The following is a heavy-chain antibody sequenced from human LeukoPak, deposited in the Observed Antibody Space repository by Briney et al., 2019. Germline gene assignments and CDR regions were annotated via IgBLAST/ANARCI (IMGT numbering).Heavy chain of an antibody. Sequence: PGGSLRLSCAASGFTFSSYWMNWARQAPGKGLEWVSAISGSGGSTYYADSVKGRFTISRDNSKNTQYLQMNSLRAEDTAVYYCASPGSYPFDYWGQGTLVTVSS. V-gene: IGHV3-23*01. CDR3: ASPGSYPFDY. CDR1: GFTFSSYW. CDR2: ISGSGGST. D-gene: IGHD1-26*01. J-gene: IGHJ4*02.